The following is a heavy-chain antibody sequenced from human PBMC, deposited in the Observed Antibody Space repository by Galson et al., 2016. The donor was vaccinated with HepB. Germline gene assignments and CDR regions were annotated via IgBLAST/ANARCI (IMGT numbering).Heavy chain of an antibody. D-gene: IGHD2-8*01. Sequence: SVKVSCKASGYTFTSYDICWVRQAPGQGLEWVGCISAYNGNTNYADHLQGRVTMTTDTSTGTAYMELKSLRSDDTAVDYCARRDFGVEDYFDYWGQGTLGTVSS. J-gene: IGHJ4*02. CDR1: GYTFTSYD. CDR2: ISAYNGNT. V-gene: IGHV1-18*01. CDR3: ARRDFGVEDYFDY.